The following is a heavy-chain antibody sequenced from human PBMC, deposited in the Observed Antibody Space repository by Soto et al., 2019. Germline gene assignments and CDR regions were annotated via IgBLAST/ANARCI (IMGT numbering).Heavy chain of an antibody. Sequence: PRWSLRLSCAASGFTFSSYAMGWFRQGPGKGLEWVAVVSIGGSTHYADSVRGRFTISRDNSKNTLSLQMNSLTAEDTAVYFCAKRRGAGGHFDYWGQGALVTVSS. CDR1: GFTFSSYA. CDR2: VSIGGST. CDR3: AKRRGAGGHFDY. J-gene: IGHJ4*02. D-gene: IGHD2-15*01. V-gene: IGHV3-23*01.